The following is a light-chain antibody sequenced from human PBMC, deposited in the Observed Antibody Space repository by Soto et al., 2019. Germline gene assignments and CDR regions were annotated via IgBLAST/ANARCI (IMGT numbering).Light chain of an antibody. Sequence: EIVLTQSPGTLSLSPGKRVTLSCRASQSVTRYLAWYQQKPGQAPRLLISDASGRATGIPDRFSGSGSETDFSLTINRLEPEDFAVYFCQQYGSSPITFGQGTRLESK. CDR2: DAS. CDR3: QQYGSSPIT. V-gene: IGKV3-20*01. CDR1: QSVTRY. J-gene: IGKJ5*01.